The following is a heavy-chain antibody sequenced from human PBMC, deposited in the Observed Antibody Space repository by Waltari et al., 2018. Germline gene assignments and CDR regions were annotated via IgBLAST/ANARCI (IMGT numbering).Heavy chain of an antibody. J-gene: IGHJ3*02. CDR3: AREKMKVGATNCCAFDI. CDR1: GYTFTGYY. Sequence: QVQLVQSGAEVKKPGASVKVSCKASGYTFTGYYLHWVRQAPGQGLEWMGRINPNSGGTNYAQKFQGRVTMTRDTSISTAYMELSRLRSDDTAVYYCAREKMKVGATNCCAFDIWGQGTMVTVSS. D-gene: IGHD1-26*01. V-gene: IGHV1-2*06. CDR2: INPNSGGT.